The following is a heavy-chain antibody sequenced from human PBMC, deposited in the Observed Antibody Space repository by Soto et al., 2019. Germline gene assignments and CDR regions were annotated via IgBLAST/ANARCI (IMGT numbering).Heavy chain of an antibody. Sequence: SVKVSCKASGGTFSSYAISWVRQAPGQGLEWTGGIIPIFGTANYAQKFQGRVTITADESTSTAYMELSSLRSEDTAVYYCARAREGGYDSSGYSTFDYWGQGTLVTVSS. V-gene: IGHV1-69*13. D-gene: IGHD3-22*01. CDR3: ARAREGGYDSSGYSTFDY. CDR1: GGTFSSYA. CDR2: IIPIFGTA. J-gene: IGHJ4*02.